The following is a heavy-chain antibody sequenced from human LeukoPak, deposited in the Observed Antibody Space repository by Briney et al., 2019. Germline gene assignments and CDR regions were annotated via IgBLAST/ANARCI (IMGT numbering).Heavy chain of an antibody. J-gene: IGHJ6*02. V-gene: IGHV4-39*07. CDR1: GGSISSSSYY. CDR3: ARESPNPETLRYFDWLMDV. Sequence: SETLSLTCTVSGGSISSSSYYWGWIRQPPGKGLEWIGSIYYSGSTYYNPSLKSRVTISVDTSKNQFSLKLSSVTAADTAVYYCARESPNPETLRYFDWLMDVWGQGTTVTVSS. D-gene: IGHD3-9*01. CDR2: IYYSGST.